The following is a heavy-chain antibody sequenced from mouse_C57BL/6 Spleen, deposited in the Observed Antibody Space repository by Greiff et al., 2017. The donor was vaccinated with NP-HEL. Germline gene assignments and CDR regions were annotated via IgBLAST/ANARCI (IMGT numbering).Heavy chain of an antibody. J-gene: IGHJ2*01. CDR2: IDPSDSYT. Sequence: QVQLQQPGAELVMPGASVKLSCKASGYTFTSYWMHWVKQRPGQGLEWIGEIDPSDSYTNYNQKFKGKSTLPVDKSSSTAYMQLSSLTSEDSAVYYCAREPSSSAYFDDRGQGTTLTVSS. V-gene: IGHV1-69*01. CDR1: GYTFTSYW. CDR3: AREPSSSAYFDD. D-gene: IGHD1-1*01.